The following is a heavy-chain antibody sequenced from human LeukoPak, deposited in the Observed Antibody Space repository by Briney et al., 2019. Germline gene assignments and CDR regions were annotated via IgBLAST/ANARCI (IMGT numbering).Heavy chain of an antibody. D-gene: IGHD3-9*01. CDR2: ISSSGTYV. CDR1: GFTFSSYS. V-gene: IGHV3-21*01. J-gene: IGHJ3*02. Sequence: GGSLRLSCAASGFTFSSYSTNWVRQAPGKGLEWVSSISSSGTYVYYADSVRGRFTISRDNAKNSLSLQMNSLRADDAAVYYCARASSKQLAGYLPDGFDIWGQGTMVTVSS. CDR3: ARASSKQLAGYLPDGFDI.